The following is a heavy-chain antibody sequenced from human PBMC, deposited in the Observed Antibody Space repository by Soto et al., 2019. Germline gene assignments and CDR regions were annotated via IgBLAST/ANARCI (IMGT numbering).Heavy chain of an antibody. CDR3: ARVGRGSYGMDV. D-gene: IGHD1-26*01. CDR1: GGSFSGYY. J-gene: IGHJ6*02. CDR2: INHSGST. Sequence: SETLSLTCAVYGGSFSGYYWSWIRQPPGKGLEWIGEINHSGSTNYNPSLKSRVTISVDTSKNQFSLKLSSVTAADTAVYYCARVGRGSYGMDVWGQGTTVTVSS. V-gene: IGHV4-34*01.